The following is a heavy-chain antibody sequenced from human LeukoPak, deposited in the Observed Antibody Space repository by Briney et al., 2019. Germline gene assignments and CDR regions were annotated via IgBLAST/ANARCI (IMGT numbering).Heavy chain of an antibody. CDR1: GYSSSSNYY. CDR3: ARDSHDYYYYHMDV. J-gene: IGHJ6*03. Sequence: SETLSLTCTVAGYSSSSNYYWGWIRQPPGKGLEWIGSIYHSGYTYYNPSLKSRVTISVDTSKNQFSLKLSSVTAADTAVYYCARDSHDYYYYHMDVWGKGTTVTVSS. V-gene: IGHV4-38-2*02. CDR2: IYHSGYT.